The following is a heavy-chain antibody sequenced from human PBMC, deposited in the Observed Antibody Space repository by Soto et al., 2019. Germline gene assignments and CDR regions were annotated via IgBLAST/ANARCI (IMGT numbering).Heavy chain of an antibody. V-gene: IGHV4-39*01. J-gene: IGHJ4*02. CDR1: GGSVSSSSYY. D-gene: IGHD2-8*02. CDR2: VYYSGST. Sequence: QLQLQESGPGLVKPSETLSLTCTVSGGSVSSSSYYWGLVRQPPGKGLEWIGRVYYSGSTYYNPSLERRVTISVDQAKNQFSLKLMSLYVADTAVYYCWRLEVLAPIAYYCDYWGQGAMVTVSS. CDR3: WRLEVLAPIAYYCDY.